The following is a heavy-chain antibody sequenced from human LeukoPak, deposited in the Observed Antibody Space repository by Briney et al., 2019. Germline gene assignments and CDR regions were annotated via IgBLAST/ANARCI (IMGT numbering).Heavy chain of an antibody. V-gene: IGHV3-9*01. D-gene: IGHD5-18*01. CDR1: ACTFDDYA. CDR3: AKSRGIQRWLQPLFDY. Sequence: GGSLRLSCAASACTFDDYAMHWVRHAQGKGLEWVSGISGNSGSIGYADSVKGRFTISRDNAKNSLYLQMNSLRAEDTALYYCAKSRGIQRWLQPLFDYWGQGTLATVSS. J-gene: IGHJ4*02. CDR2: ISGNSGSI.